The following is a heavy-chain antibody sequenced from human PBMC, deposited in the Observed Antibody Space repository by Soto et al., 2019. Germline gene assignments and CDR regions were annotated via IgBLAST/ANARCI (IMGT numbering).Heavy chain of an antibody. Sequence: PGGSLRLSCASSGFTLSMSAVNWVRQAPGKGLEWVSYISDSGDRTYYADSVKGRFTISRDRSKNTVSLQMDSLRAEDTDVYYCAKDRGIIVKAGDAFDVWGQGTKVTVSS. V-gene: IGHV3-23*01. D-gene: IGHD3-16*02. CDR2: ISDSGDRT. CDR3: AKDRGIIVKAGDAFDV. J-gene: IGHJ3*01. CDR1: GFTLSMSA.